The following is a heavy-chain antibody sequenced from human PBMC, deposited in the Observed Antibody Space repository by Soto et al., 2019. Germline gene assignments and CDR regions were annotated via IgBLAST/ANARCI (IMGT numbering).Heavy chain of an antibody. CDR3: AKYPFRRYYYDSSGHTTDY. CDR1: GFTFSSYA. D-gene: IGHD3-22*01. J-gene: IGHJ4*02. Sequence: PGGSLRLSCAASGFTFSSYAMSWVRQAPGKGLEWVSAISGSGGSTYYADSVKGRFTISRDNSKNTLYLQMNSLRAEDTAAYYCAKYPFRRYYYDSSGHTTDYWGPGTLVTVSS. CDR2: ISGSGGST. V-gene: IGHV3-23*01.